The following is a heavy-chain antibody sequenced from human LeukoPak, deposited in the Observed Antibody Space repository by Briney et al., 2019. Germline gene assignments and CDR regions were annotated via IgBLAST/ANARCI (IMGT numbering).Heavy chain of an antibody. J-gene: IGHJ3*01. CDR3: ARPTSGDWGEFDV. Sequence: GESLRISCMGSGYTFSTYWIAWVRQMPGKGLEWIGIIYPRDSDIRYGPSFQGQVTISADNSINTAYLHLSSLKASDTAMYYCARPTSGDWGEFDVWGQGTEVTVSS. CDR2: IYPRDSDI. V-gene: IGHV5-51*01. CDR1: GYTFSTYW. D-gene: IGHD2-21*01.